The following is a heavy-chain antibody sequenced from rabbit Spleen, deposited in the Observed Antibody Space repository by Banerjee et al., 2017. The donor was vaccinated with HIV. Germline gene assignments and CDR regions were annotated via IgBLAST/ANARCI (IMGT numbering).Heavy chain of an antibody. CDR2: IYTGNGKN. Sequence: QEQLVESGGGLVKPGASLTLTCTASGFSFSSGYDISWVRQAPGKGLEWIGFIYTGNGKNYYASWAKGRFTISKTSSTTVTLQMTSLTAADTATYFCARDLVAVIGWNFSLWGPGTLVTVS. J-gene: IGHJ6*01. V-gene: IGHV1S45*01. D-gene: IGHD1-1*01. CDR1: GFSFSSGYD. CDR3: ARDLVAVIGWNFSL.